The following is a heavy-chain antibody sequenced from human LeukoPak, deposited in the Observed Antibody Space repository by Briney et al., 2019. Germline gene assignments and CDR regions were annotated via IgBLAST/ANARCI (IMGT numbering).Heavy chain of an antibody. Sequence: PGGSLRLSCAASGFTFSSYIMNWVRQAPGKGLEWVSAISGNGGSTYYADSVKGRFTISRDNSKNTLYLQMNSLRAEDTAVYYCAKVMVRGVIEDYYYYYGMDVWGQGTTVTVSS. CDR3: AKVMVRGVIEDYYYYYGMDV. J-gene: IGHJ6*02. V-gene: IGHV3-23*01. CDR2: ISGNGGST. D-gene: IGHD3-10*01. CDR1: GFTFSSYI.